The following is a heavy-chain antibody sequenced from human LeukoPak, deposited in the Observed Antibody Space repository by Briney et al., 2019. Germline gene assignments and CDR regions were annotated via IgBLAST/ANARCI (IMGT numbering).Heavy chain of an antibody. J-gene: IGHJ5*02. Sequence: SETLSLTCTVSGGSISSYYWSWIRQPPGKGLEWIGEINHSGSTNYNPSLKSRVTISVDTSKNQFSLKLSSVTAADTAVYHCARGRGSSWSPYNWFDPWGQGTLVTVSS. CDR2: INHSGST. V-gene: IGHV4-34*01. CDR3: ARGRGSSWSPYNWFDP. D-gene: IGHD6-13*01. CDR1: GGSISSYY.